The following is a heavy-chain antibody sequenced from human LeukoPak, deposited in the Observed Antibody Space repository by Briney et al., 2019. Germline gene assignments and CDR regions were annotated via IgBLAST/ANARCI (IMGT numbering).Heavy chain of an antibody. D-gene: IGHD3-9*01. Sequence: GSLRLSCAASGFTFSSYSMNWVRQAPGKGLEWVSSISSSSSYIYYADSVKGRFTISRDNAKNSLYLQMNSLRAEDTAVYYCARDNPYYDILTGLPHDAFDIWGQGTMVTVSS. CDR3: ARDNPYYDILTGLPHDAFDI. J-gene: IGHJ3*02. V-gene: IGHV3-21*01. CDR1: GFTFSSYS. CDR2: ISSSSSYI.